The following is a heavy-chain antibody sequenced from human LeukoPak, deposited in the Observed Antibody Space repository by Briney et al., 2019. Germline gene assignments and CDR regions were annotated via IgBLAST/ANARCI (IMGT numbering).Heavy chain of an antibody. V-gene: IGHV4-30-4*01. CDR2: IYYSGST. D-gene: IGHD5-12*01. Sequence: SETLSLTCTVSGGSISSGDYYWSWIRQPPGKGLEWIGYIYYSGSTYYNPFLKSRVTISVDTSKNQFSLKLSSVTAADTAVYYCARVGRLHSFDYWGQGTLVTVSS. CDR1: GGSISSGDYY. CDR3: ARVGRLHSFDY. J-gene: IGHJ4*02.